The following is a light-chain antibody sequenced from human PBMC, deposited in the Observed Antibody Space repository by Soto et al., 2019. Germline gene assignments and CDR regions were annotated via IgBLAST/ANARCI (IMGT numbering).Light chain of an antibody. CDR3: AAWDDTLNGGV. V-gene: IGLV1-44*01. CDR1: SSNIANNT. J-gene: IGLJ3*02. CDR2: TNN. Sequence: QPVLTQPPSASGTPGQRVTISCSGSSSNIANNTVNWYQQVPGTAPKLLIHTNNRRPSGVPDRFSGSKSGTSASLDISGLQSEDEANYYCAAWDDTLNGGVFGGGTQLTVL.